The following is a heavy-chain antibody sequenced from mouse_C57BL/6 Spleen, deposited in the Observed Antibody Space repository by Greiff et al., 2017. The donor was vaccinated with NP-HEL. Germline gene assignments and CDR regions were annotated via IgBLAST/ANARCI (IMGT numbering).Heavy chain of an antibody. CDR3: ARGITTVVASFDY. Sequence: EVQVVESGGGLVKPGGSLKLSCAASGFTFSSYAMSWVRQTPEKRLEWVATISDGGSYTYYPDNVKGRFTISRDNAKNNLYLQMSHLKSEDTAMYYCARGITTVVASFDYWGQGTTLTVSS. J-gene: IGHJ2*01. CDR2: ISDGGSYT. V-gene: IGHV5-4*01. CDR1: GFTFSSYA. D-gene: IGHD1-1*01.